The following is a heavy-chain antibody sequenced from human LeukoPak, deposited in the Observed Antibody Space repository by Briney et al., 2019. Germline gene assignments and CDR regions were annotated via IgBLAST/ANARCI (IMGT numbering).Heavy chain of an antibody. Sequence: GGSLRLSCAASGFSFSSYAMSWVRQAQARGLEWVSSIRGGGEKFYEDYVKGRFILSRDDSRNTVYLQMNNLRVEDTAVYYCAKANWVSNADAVWWGQGTLVTVSS. CDR1: GFSFSSYA. CDR3: AKANWVSNADAVW. D-gene: IGHD1-1*01. CDR2: IRGGGEK. V-gene: IGHV3-23*01. J-gene: IGHJ4*02.